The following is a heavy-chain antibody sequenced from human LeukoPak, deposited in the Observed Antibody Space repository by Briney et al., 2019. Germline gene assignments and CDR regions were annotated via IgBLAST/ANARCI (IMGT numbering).Heavy chain of an antibody. CDR2: ISYDGSNK. V-gene: IGHV3-30*01. CDR1: GFTFSSYA. J-gene: IGHJ4*02. Sequence: GGSLRLSCAASGFTFSSYATHWVRQAPGKGLEWVAVISYDGSNKYYADSVKGRFTISRDNSKNTLYLQMNSLRAEDTAVYYCARGSGYSYDETIDYWGQGTLVTVSS. D-gene: IGHD5-18*01. CDR3: ARGSGYSYDETIDY.